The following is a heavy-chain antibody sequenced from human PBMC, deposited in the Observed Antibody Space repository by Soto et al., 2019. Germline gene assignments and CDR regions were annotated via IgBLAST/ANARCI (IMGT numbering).Heavy chain of an antibody. D-gene: IGHD3-22*01. J-gene: IGHJ5*02. V-gene: IGHV1-3*01. CDR1: GYTFNSYA. CDR2: INAGNGNT. Sequence: ASVKASCQDSGYTFNSYAMHWVRQAHGKRLEWMGWINAGNGNTKYSQKFQGRVTITRDTSASTAYMELSSLRSDDTAVYYCARDRSFSYYYDSSGYSTAPGFDPWGQGTLVTVSS. CDR3: ARDRSFSYYYDSSGYSTAPGFDP.